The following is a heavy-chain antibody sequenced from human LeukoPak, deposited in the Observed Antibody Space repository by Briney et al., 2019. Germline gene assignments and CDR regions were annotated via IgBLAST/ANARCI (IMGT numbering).Heavy chain of an antibody. J-gene: IGHJ4*02. CDR1: GFTFSSYA. Sequence: PGGSLRLSCAASGFTFSSYAMSWVRQAPGKGLEWVSAISGSGGSTYYADSVKGRFTISRDNSKNTLYLQVNSLRAEDTAVYYCAKLQKGVVIIGFDYWGQGTLVTVSS. V-gene: IGHV3-23*01. CDR3: AKLQKGVVIIGFDY. D-gene: IGHD3-3*01. CDR2: ISGSGGST.